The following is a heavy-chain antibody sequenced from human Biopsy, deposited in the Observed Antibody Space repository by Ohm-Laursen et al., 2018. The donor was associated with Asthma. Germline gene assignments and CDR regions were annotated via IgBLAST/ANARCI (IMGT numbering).Heavy chain of an antibody. J-gene: IGHJ4*02. CDR3: AKRGGYSGHDNDY. CDR2: ISYDGNHK. D-gene: IGHD5-12*01. CDR1: GFMFRSFG. V-gene: IGHV3-30*18. Sequence: SLRLSCSASGFMFRSFGMHWVRQAPGKGLEWVAVISYDGNHKFYEDSVKGRFTISRDNSKNTLYLQMNSLRTEDTAGYYCAKRGGYSGHDNDYWGQGALVIVSS.